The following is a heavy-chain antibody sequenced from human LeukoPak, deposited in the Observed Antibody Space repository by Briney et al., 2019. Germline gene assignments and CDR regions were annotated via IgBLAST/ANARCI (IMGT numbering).Heavy chain of an antibody. J-gene: IGHJ3*02. V-gene: IGHV3-7*05. CDR3: ARVRYSYEGFDAFDI. CDR1: GFTFSSYW. Sequence: PGGSLRLSCAASGFTFSSYWMSWVRQAPGKRPDWVATIKQYGSEKYYVDSVKRRFAISRDNAKNSMYLQMNSLRAEDTAVYYCARVRYSYEGFDAFDIWGQGTMVSVSS. CDR2: IKQYGSEK. D-gene: IGHD5-18*01.